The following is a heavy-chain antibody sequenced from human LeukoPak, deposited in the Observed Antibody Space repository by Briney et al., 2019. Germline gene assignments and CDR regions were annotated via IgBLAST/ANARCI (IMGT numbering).Heavy chain of an antibody. CDR3: AKDRGYSSGRDFDF. J-gene: IGHJ4*02. V-gene: IGHV3-23*01. Sequence: GGSLRLSCAASGFTFSSYAMSWVRLAPGKGLEWVSVISASGDYTYYADSVKGRFTISRDNSKNTLYLQMNSLRAEDTAVYYCAKDRGYSSGRDFDFWGQGTLVTVSS. CDR2: ISASGDYT. D-gene: IGHD6-19*01. CDR1: GFTFSSYA.